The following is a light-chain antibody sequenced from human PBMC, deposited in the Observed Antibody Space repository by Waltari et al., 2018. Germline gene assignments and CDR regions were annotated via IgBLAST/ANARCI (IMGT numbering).Light chain of an antibody. J-gene: IGLJ2*01. V-gene: IGLV1-51*01. Sequence: QSVLTQPPSVSAAPGQKVTISCSGSSSNIGNYFVSWYHQLPGAAPKLLIYDNNKRHSGIPDRFSASKSGTSATLDITGLQIGDEADYYCATWDNSLTDVVFGGGTKLTVL. CDR2: DNN. CDR1: SSNIGNYF. CDR3: ATWDNSLTDVV.